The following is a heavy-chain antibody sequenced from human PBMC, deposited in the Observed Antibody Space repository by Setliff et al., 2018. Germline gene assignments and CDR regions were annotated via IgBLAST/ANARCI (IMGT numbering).Heavy chain of an antibody. Sequence: LSLSCAASGFTFSSYAMSWVRQAPGKGLEWVSLITGSGGGTYYADSVKGRFTISRDNSKNSLYLQMNSLRAEDTAVYYCARDPHFDSWGQGTLVTVSS. V-gene: IGHV3-23*01. J-gene: IGHJ4*02. CDR1: GFTFSSYA. CDR3: ARDPHFDS. CDR2: ITGSGGGT.